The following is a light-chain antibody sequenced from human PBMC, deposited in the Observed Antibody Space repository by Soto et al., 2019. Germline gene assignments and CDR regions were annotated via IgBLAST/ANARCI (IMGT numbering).Light chain of an antibody. Sequence: EIVWTPSAATLSVSSGLSATLSCRASQSVSSNLAWYQQKPGQAPRLLIYGASTRATGIPARFSGSGSGTEFTLTISSLQSEDFAVYYCQQDNNWPRTFGQGTKVDIK. CDR3: QQDNNWPRT. CDR2: GAS. J-gene: IGKJ1*01. V-gene: IGKV3-15*01. CDR1: QSVSSN.